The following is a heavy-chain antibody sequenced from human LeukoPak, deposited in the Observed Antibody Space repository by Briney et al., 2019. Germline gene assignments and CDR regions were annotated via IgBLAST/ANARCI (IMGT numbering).Heavy chain of an antibody. Sequence: GGSLRLSCAASGFTFSRYAMNWVRQAPGKGLEWVSYINTDSSDIHYADSVKGRFTISRDNARNTLYLQLSSLRAEDSAVYYCARDTFHPGLIDSWGQGTLVTVSS. D-gene: IGHD2-21*01. CDR2: INTDSSDI. CDR1: GFTFSRYA. V-gene: IGHV3-21*05. CDR3: ARDTFHPGLIDS. J-gene: IGHJ4*02.